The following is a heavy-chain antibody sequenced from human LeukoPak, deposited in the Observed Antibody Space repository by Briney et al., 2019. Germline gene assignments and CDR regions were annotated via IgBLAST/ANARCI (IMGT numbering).Heavy chain of an antibody. J-gene: IGHJ4*02. CDR3: ARVGDKFDY. Sequence: SETLSLTCTVSGGSISSYYWSWIRQPPGKGLEWIGYIYYSGSTNYNPSLKSRVTISVDTSKNQFSLKLSSVPAADTAVYYCARVGDKFDYWGQGTLVTVSS. V-gene: IGHV4-59*01. CDR2: IYYSGST. D-gene: IGHD3-10*01. CDR1: GGSISSYY.